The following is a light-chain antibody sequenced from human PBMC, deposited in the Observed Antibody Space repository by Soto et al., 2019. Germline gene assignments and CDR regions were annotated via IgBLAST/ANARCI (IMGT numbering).Light chain of an antibody. Sequence: EIVMTQSPATPSVSPGERANLSCRASQSVSSNLAWYQHKPGQTPRLLIHGASTKATRIPARYSGSGSGTELTGTISSLQSEDFAVYYCQQYNNGPLTFGGGTKVEIK. V-gene: IGKV3D-15*01. CDR3: QQYNNGPLT. CDR2: GAS. J-gene: IGKJ4*01. CDR1: QSVSSN.